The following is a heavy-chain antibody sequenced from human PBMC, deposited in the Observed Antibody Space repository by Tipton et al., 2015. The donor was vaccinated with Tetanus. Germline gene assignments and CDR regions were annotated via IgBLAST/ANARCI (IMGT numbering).Heavy chain of an antibody. J-gene: IGHJ4*02. CDR3: AKLFGSGTYYNYFDY. V-gene: IGHV3-23*03. Sequence: SLRLSCAASGFSFSSYAMSWVRQTPGKGLEWLSVIYSGSSTTYCADSVKGRFTISRDNSKNTLYLQMNSLRAEDTAVYYCAKLFGSGTYYNYFDYWGQGTLVTVSS. CDR2: IYSGSSTT. CDR1: GFSFSSYA. D-gene: IGHD3-10*01.